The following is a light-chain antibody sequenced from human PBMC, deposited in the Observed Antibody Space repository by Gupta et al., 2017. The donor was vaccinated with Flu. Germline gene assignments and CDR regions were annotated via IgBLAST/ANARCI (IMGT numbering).Light chain of an antibody. CDR2: LDV. CDR1: SSDIGNNA. CDR3: SVWDDTLNGVV. Sequence: VTISCSGRSSDIGNNAVTWYQQVPGKTPQLLIYLDVLVASGVADRFSASKYATSAALAIXWXQSEDEXDYYCSVWDDTLNGVVFGGGTKLTVL. V-gene: IGLV1-36*01. J-gene: IGLJ2*01.